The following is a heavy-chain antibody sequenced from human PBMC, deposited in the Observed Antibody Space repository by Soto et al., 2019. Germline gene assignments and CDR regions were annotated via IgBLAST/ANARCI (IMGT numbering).Heavy chain of an antibody. J-gene: IGHJ6*02. D-gene: IGHD1-1*01. CDR2: IIPIFRTP. Sequence: QVQLVQSGPEVKKPGSSVKVSRKLSGGTFRTYAISWVRQAPGQGLEWMGGIIPIFRTPDYSQKFQGRVTIIADESTTTAYMELSTLTFEDTAVYYCARDNDRGPWGGNYYDSLDGWGQGTTVTVSS. CDR1: GGTFRTYA. V-gene: IGHV1-69*12. CDR3: ARDNDRGPWGGNYYDSLDG.